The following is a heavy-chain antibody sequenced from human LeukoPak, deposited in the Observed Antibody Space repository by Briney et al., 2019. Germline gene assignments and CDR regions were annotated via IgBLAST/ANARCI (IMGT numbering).Heavy chain of an antibody. CDR1: GYTLTSYD. V-gene: IGHV1-8*01. Sequence: ASVKVSCKASGYTLTSYDINWVRQATGQGLEWMGWMNPNSGNTGYAQTFQGRVTMTRNTSISTAYMELSSLRSEDTAVYYCARGRETYYDFWSGYYGYYYMDVWGKGTTVTVSS. D-gene: IGHD3-3*01. CDR2: MNPNSGNT. J-gene: IGHJ6*03. CDR3: ARGRETYYDFWSGYYGYYYMDV.